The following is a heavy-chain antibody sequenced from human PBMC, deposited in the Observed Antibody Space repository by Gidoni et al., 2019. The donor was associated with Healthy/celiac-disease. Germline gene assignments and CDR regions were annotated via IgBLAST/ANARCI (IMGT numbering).Heavy chain of an antibody. CDR3: ARLQKPGIAARPGVIDY. CDR2: IYYSGST. D-gene: IGHD6-6*01. CDR1: GGSISSSSYY. V-gene: IGHV4-39*01. J-gene: IGHJ4*02. Sequence: QLQLQESGPGLVKPSETLSLTCTVSGGSISSSSYYWGWIRQPPGKGLEWIGSIYYSGSTYYNPSLKSRVTISVDTSKNQFSLKLSSVTAADTAVYYCARLQKPGIAARPGVIDYWGQGTLVTVSS.